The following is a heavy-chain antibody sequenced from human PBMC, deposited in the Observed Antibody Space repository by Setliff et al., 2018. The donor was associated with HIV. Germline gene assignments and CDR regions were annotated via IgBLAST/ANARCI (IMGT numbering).Heavy chain of an antibody. D-gene: IGHD1-26*01. CDR1: GFAFDNYC. Sequence: PGGSLRLSCAASGFAFDNYCMTWVRQAPGKGLEWVSAIGGSTGSTYYADSVKGRFTISTDNSKSTLYLQMTNLRAEDTALYFCAKGAGPTTLAEPFDSWGQGTLVTVSS. V-gene: IGHV3-23*01. J-gene: IGHJ4*02. CDR2: IGGSTGST. CDR3: AKGAGPTTLAEPFDS.